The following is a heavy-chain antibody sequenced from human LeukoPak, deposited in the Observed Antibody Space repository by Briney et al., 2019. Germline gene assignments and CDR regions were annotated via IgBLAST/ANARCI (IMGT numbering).Heavy chain of an antibody. CDR2: MYSGGST. J-gene: IGHJ5*02. D-gene: IGHD3-22*01. CDR3: VKDDSYYYDTSTYVA. CDR1: GFTVSSNY. Sequence: PGGSLRLSCAASGFTVSSNYMSWVRQAPGKGLEWVSVMYSGGSTYYADSVKGRFTISRDNSKNTLYLQMSSLRAENTAVYHCVKDDSYYYDTSTYVAWGQGTLVTVSS. V-gene: IGHV3-53*05.